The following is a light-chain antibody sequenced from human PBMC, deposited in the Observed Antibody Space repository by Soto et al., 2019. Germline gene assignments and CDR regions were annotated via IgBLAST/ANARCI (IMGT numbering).Light chain of an antibody. CDR1: RSDIGSYNL. V-gene: IGLV2-23*01. CDR2: EGN. Sequence: QSALTQPASVSGSPGQSITISCTGTRSDIGSYNLVSWYQQHPGKAPKVIIYEGNERPSGVSNRFSGSKSGNTASLTISGLQAEDEADYCCCSYAGSMTGVFGGGTKLTVL. J-gene: IGLJ3*02. CDR3: CSYAGSMTGV.